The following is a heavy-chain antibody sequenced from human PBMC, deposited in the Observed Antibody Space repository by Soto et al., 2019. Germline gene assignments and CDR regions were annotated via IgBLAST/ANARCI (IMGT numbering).Heavy chain of an antibody. Sequence: PSETLSLTCAVYGESFSGYIWTWIRQTPGKGLQWIGYIYYSGSTNYNPSLKSRVTISVDTSKNQFSLKLSSVTAADTAVYYCASHDYAHYGIDVWGQGTTVTVSS. CDR2: IYYSGST. CDR1: GESFSGYI. CDR3: ASHDYAHYGIDV. J-gene: IGHJ6*02. D-gene: IGHD4-17*01. V-gene: IGHV4-59*08.